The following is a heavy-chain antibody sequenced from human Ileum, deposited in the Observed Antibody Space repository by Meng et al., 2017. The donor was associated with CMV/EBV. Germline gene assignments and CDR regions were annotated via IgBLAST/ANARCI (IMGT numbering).Heavy chain of an antibody. J-gene: IGHJ4*02. CDR3: ARSITGTTGHFDY. V-gene: IGHV3-7*01. CDR2: IKQDGSEK. Sequence: GESLKISCAASGFTLSSYWMSWVRQAPGKGLEWVANIKQDGSEKYYVDSVKGRFTISTDNAKNSLYLQMNSLRAEDTAVYYCARSITGTTGHFDYWGQGTLVTVSS. CDR1: GFTLSSYW. D-gene: IGHD1-20*01.